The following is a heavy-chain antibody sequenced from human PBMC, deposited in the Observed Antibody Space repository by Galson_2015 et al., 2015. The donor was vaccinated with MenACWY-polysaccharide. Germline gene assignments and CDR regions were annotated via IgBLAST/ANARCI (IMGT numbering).Heavy chain of an antibody. CDR2: ISSGSDTA. V-gene: IGHV3-23*01. J-gene: IGHJ4*02. CDR1: GFNFNIYV. CDR3: VKGGWADN. Sequence: SLRLSCAASGFNFNIYVMTWVRQAPGKGLEWVSAISSGSDTAYYTDSVKGRFTISRDNSKDTVHLQMDSLRAEDTAVYYCVKGGWADNWGQGTLVTVSS. D-gene: IGHD1-26*01.